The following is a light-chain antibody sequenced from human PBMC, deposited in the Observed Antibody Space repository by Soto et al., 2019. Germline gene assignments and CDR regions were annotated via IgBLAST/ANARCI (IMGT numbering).Light chain of an antibody. Sequence: PVALSLSPGERATLSCRASQSVNSNLAWYQQKPGQAPRLLIYGASTRATGIPARFSGSGSGTEFTLTISSLQSEDFAVYYCQQYNNWPGTFCQVTKAAIK. CDR1: QSVNSN. J-gene: IGKJ1*01. CDR2: GAS. CDR3: QQYNNWPGT. V-gene: IGKV3-15*01.